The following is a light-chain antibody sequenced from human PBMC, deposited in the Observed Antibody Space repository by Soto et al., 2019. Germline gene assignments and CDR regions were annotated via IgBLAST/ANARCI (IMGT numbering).Light chain of an antibody. Sequence: AITQPPSASGSPGQQITISCTGTSSDVGGYDYVSWYQQYPGKAPKLLIYEVSKRPSGVPDRFSGSKTGNTASLTVSGLQADDEADYCCTSYAGDNNYLFGTGTKLTVL. CDR1: SSDVGGYDY. V-gene: IGLV2-8*01. J-gene: IGLJ1*01. CDR3: TSYAGDNNYL. CDR2: EVS.